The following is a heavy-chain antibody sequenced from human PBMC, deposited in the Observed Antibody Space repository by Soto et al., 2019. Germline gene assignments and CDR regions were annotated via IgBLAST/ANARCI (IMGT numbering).Heavy chain of an antibody. V-gene: IGHV3-23*01. Sequence: PGGSLRLSCAASGFTFSSYGMHWVRQAPGKGLERVSIISVSGDNTYYADSVKGRFTISRDNSKNTLYLQMNSLRAEDTAMYYCATRHLPYCSGGTCNPFDFWGQGALVTVSS. CDR2: ISVSGDNT. D-gene: IGHD2-15*01. CDR1: GFTFSSYG. J-gene: IGHJ4*02. CDR3: ATRHLPYCSGGTCNPFDF.